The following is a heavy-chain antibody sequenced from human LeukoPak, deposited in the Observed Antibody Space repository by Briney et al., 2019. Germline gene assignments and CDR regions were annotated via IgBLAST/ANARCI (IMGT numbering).Heavy chain of an antibody. CDR2: IYPDDSAT. CDR1: GYSFPNYW. CDR3: ARRAGNSGYFSDAFDI. V-gene: IGHV5-51*01. D-gene: IGHD3-22*01. J-gene: IGHJ3*02. Sequence: GESLKISCKGCGYSFPNYWIAWVRQMPGKGLEWMCIIYPDDSATRYSPSFQGQVTISADKSISTAYLQWSSLKASDTAIYYCARRAGNSGYFSDAFDIWGQGTMVTVSS.